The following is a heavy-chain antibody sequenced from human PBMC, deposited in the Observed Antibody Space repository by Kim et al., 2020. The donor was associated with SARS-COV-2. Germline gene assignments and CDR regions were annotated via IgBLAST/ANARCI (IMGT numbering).Heavy chain of an antibody. CDR1: GFTFSSYA. D-gene: IGHD3-10*01. V-gene: IGHV3-30*04. CDR2: ISYDGSNK. CDR3: ARGGFGEILYYYYGMDV. Sequence: GGSLRLSCAASGFTFSSYAMHWVRQAPGKGLEWVAVISYDGSNKYYADSVKGRFTISRDNSKNTLYLQMNSLRAEDTAVYYCARGGFGEILYYYYGMDVWGQGTTVTVSS. J-gene: IGHJ6*02.